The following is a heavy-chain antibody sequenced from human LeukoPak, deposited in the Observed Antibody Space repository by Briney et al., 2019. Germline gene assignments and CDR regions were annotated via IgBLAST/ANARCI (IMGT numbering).Heavy chain of an antibody. J-gene: IGHJ4*02. CDR1: GFTFSSYA. D-gene: IGHD6-19*01. V-gene: IGHV3-23*01. Sequence: GGSLRLSCATSGFTFSSYAMSWVRQAPGKGLEWVSAISGSGGSTYYADSVKGRFTISRDNSKNTLYLQMNSLRAEDTAVYYCAKDSSGWYYFDYWGQGTLVTVSS. CDR3: AKDSSGWYYFDY. CDR2: ISGSGGST.